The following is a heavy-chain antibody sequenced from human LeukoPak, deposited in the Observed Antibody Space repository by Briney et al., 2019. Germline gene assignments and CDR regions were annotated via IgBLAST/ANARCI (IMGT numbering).Heavy chain of an antibody. CDR3: ARVDTAMVAFDY. Sequence: SQTLSLTCTVSGGSISSGGYYWCWIRQLPGKGLEWIGYIYYSGSTYYNPSLKSRFTISVDTSNSQFSLKLNSVTAADTAVYYCARVDTAMVAFDYWGQGTLVTVSS. V-gene: IGHV4-31*03. D-gene: IGHD5-18*01. CDR2: IYYSGST. CDR1: GGSISSGGYY. J-gene: IGHJ4*02.